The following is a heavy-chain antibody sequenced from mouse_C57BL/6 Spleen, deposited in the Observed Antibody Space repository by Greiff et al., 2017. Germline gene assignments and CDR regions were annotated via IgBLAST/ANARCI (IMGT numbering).Heavy chain of an antibody. V-gene: IGHV5-6*01. CDR3: ARGYTSYAMDY. D-gene: IGHD2-2*01. J-gene: IGHJ4*01. CDR2: ISSGGSYT. CDR1: GFTFSSYG. Sequence: EVQGVESGGDLVKPGGSLKLSCAASGFTFSSYGMSWVRQTPDKRLEWVATISSGGSYTYYPDSVKGRFTISRDNAKNTLYLQMSSLKSEDTAMYYCARGYTSYAMDYWGQGTSVTVSS.